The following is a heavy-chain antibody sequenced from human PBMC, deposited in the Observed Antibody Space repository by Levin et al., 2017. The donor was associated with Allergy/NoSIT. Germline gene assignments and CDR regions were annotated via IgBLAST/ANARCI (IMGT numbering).Heavy chain of an antibody. D-gene: IGHD3-3*01. CDR1: GFTFSSYA. CDR2: ISGSGGST. V-gene: IGHV3-23*01. Sequence: PLASVKVSCAASGFTFSSYAMSWVRQAPGKGLEWVSAISGSGGSTYYADSVKGRFTISRDNSKNTLYLQMNSLRAEDTAVYYCAKDPSGYLPVYYFDYWGQGTLVTVSS. CDR3: AKDPSGYLPVYYFDY. J-gene: IGHJ4*02.